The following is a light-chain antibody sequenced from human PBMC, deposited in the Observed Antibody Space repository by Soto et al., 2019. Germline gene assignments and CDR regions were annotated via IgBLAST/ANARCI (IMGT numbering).Light chain of an antibody. CDR1: QSVDSTY. V-gene: IGKV3-20*01. Sequence: GTLSLSPGDRATLSCRASQSVDSTYLAWYQQKPGQAPRLLIYDASSRATGIPDRFSGSGSGTDFTLTISRLEPEDFAVYYCQQYGSSSFSFGPGTKVDIK. CDR2: DAS. CDR3: QQYGSSSFS. J-gene: IGKJ3*01.